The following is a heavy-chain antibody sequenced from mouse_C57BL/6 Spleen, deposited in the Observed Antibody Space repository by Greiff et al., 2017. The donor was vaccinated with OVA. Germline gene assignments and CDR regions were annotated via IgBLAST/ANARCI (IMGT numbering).Heavy chain of an antibody. D-gene: IGHD2-5*01. Sequence: EVKVVESGGGLVKPGGSLKLSCAASGFTFSDYGMHWVRQAPEKGLEWVAYISSGSSTIYYADTVKGRFTISRDNAKNTLFLQMTSLRSEDTAMYYCARSKSRYFDVWGTGTTVTVSS. V-gene: IGHV5-17*01. CDR2: ISSGSSTI. CDR1: GFTFSDYG. CDR3: ARSKSRYFDV. J-gene: IGHJ1*03.